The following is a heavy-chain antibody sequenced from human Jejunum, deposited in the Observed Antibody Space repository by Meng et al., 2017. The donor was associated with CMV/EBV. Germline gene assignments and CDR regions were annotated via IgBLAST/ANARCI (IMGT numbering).Heavy chain of an antibody. CDR1: AFNFSAYW. D-gene: IGHD3-9*01. Sequence: SAFNFSAYWMTWVRQAPGMGLQWVANIKQDGAEKNYEDSVKGRFTISRDNSKNTLYLQMNSLRAEDTAVYYCAKGRALTGAYYFDYWGQGTLVTVSS. J-gene: IGHJ4*02. V-gene: IGHV3-7*03. CDR2: IKQDGAEK. CDR3: AKGRALTGAYYFDY.